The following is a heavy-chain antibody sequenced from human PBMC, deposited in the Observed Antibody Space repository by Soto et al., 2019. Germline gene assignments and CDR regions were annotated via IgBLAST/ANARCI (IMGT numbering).Heavy chain of an antibody. CDR2: ISAYNGDT. D-gene: IGHD5-18*01. CDR1: GYTFTSFG. J-gene: IGHJ4*02. V-gene: IGHV1-18*01. CDR3: ARGGDSYGDDY. Sequence: QVQLVQSGGEVKKPGASVKVSCKASGYTFTSFGITWVRQAPGHGLEWMGWISAYNGDTKYAQKVQGRVTMTTDTATNTAHMELGSLRPDDTAVYYCARGGDSYGDDYWGQGTLVTVSS.